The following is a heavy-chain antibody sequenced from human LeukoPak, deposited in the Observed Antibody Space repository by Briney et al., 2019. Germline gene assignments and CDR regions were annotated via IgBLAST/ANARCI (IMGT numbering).Heavy chain of an antibody. D-gene: IGHD6-13*01. J-gene: IGHJ4*02. V-gene: IGHV3-30-3*01. Sequence: GGSLRLSCAASGFTFNNYAMHWVGQAPGKALEWVAVKSYDGSNKYYADSVKGRFTISRDNSKNTLYLQMNSLRAEDTAVYYCARDPCSSCPFDYWGQGTLVTVSS. CDR1: GFTFNNYA. CDR3: ARDPCSSCPFDY. CDR2: KSYDGSNK.